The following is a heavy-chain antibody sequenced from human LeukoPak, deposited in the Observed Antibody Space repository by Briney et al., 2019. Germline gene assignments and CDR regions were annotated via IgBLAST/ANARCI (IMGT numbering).Heavy chain of an antibody. CDR3: AQSPLGATGSDYFDY. V-gene: IGHV1-69*06. CDR1: GGTFSSYA. Sequence: ASVKVSCKASGGTFSSYAISWVRQAPGQGLEWMGGIIPIFGTANYAQKFQGRVTITADKSTSTAYMELSSLRSEDTAVYYCAQSPLGATGSDYFDYWGQGTLVAVSS. J-gene: IGHJ4*02. D-gene: IGHD1-26*01. CDR2: IIPIFGTA.